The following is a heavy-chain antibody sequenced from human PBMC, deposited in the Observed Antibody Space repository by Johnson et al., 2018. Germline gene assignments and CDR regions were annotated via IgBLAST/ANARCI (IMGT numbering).Heavy chain of an antibody. CDR3: AGIRGASYESSGYGDAFDI. V-gene: IGHV3-7*01. CDR1: GFTFSSYW. J-gene: IGHJ3*02. CDR2: IKQDGSEK. D-gene: IGHD3-22*01. Sequence: VQLVQSGGGLVQPGGSLRLACAASGFTFSSYWMSWVRQAPGKGLAWVANIKQDGSEKYYVDSVKGRFAISRDNAKNSLYLQMNSRRAEDKAVYYSAGIRGASYESSGYGDAFDIWGQGTMVTVSS.